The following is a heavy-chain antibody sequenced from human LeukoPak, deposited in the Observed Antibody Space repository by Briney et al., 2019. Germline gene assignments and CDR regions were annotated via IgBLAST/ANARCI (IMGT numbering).Heavy chain of an antibody. CDR3: ARGDDSGYYDYFDY. D-gene: IGHD3-22*01. Sequence: GGSLRLSCAASGFTFDSNYLSWVRQAPGKGLEWVSTIYTGGNTYYAASVKGRFTISRDFSKNTVFLHMNSLRAEDTAMYYCARGDDSGYYDYFDYWGQGALVTVSS. V-gene: IGHV3-53*01. CDR2: IYTGGNT. CDR1: GFTFDSNY. J-gene: IGHJ4*02.